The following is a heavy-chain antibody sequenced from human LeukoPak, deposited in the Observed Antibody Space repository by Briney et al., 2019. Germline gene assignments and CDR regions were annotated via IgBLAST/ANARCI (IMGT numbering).Heavy chain of an antibody. CDR2: IWYDGSNK. V-gene: IGHV3-33*07. CDR1: GFTFNSYA. D-gene: IGHD1-26*01. J-gene: IGHJ6*03. Sequence: GGSLRLSCIPSGFTFNSYAMFWVRQAPGKGLEWVSLIWYDGSNKYYADSVKGRFTVSRDNSKNTLFLQMNSLRAEDTAVYYCARARGWEPNYYYYVDVWGRGTTVTVSS. CDR3: ARARGWEPNYYYYVDV.